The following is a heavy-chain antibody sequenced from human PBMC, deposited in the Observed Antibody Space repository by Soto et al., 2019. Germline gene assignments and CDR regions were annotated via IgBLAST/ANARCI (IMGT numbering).Heavy chain of an antibody. CDR1: GFTFSSYA. Sequence: QVQLVESGGGVVQPGRSLRLSCAASGFTFSSYAMHWVRQAPGKGLEWVAVISYDGSNKYYADSVKGRFTISRDNSKNTLYLQMNSLRAEDTAVYYCARSNYDIWTGKDRDAVDIWGQGTMVTVSS. CDR3: ARSNYDIWTGKDRDAVDI. D-gene: IGHD3-9*01. CDR2: ISYDGSNK. J-gene: IGHJ3*02. V-gene: IGHV3-30-3*01.